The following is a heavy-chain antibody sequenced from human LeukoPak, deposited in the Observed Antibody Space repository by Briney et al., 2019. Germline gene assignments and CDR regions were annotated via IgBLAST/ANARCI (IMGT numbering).Heavy chain of an antibody. J-gene: IGHJ4*02. Sequence: SETLSLTCAVSGYSISSGYYWGWIRRPPGKGLEWIGSIYHSGSTYYNPSLKSRVTISVDTSKNQFSLKLSSVTAADTAVYYCARHGFDWFLYYFDYWGQGTLVTVSS. CDR2: IYHSGST. CDR1: GYSISSGYY. D-gene: IGHD3-9*01. V-gene: IGHV4-38-2*01. CDR3: ARHGFDWFLYYFDY.